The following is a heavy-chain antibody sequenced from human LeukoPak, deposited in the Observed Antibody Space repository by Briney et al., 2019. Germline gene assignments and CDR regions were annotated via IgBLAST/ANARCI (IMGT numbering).Heavy chain of an antibody. CDR1: GYTLTELS. V-gene: IGHV1-24*01. D-gene: IGHD2-2*01. CDR2: FDPEDGET. J-gene: IGHJ4*02. CDR3: ATGPSGQLLSFRIDY. Sequence: ASVTVSCTVSGYTLTELSMHWVRQAPGKGLEWMGGFDPEDGETIYAQKFQGRVTMTEDTSTDTAYMELSSLRSEDTAVYYCATGPSGQLLSFRIDYWGQGTLVTVSS.